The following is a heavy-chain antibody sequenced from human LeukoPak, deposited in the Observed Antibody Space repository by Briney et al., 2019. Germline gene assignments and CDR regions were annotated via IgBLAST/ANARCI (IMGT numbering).Heavy chain of an antibody. J-gene: IGHJ4*02. Sequence: PGRPLRLSCTTSGFTFGDYAMSWFRQAPGKGLEWVGFIRSKGYGETTEYAASVKGRFTISRDDSKSIAYLQMNSLKTEDTAVYYCARELRYSYGQYYFDFWGQGTLVTVSS. CDR3: ARELRYSYGQYYFDF. CDR2: IRSKGYGETT. CDR1: GFTFGDYA. D-gene: IGHD5-18*01. V-gene: IGHV3-49*03.